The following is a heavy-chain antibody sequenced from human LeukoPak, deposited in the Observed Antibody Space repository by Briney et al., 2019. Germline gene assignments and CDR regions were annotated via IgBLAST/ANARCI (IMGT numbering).Heavy chain of an antibody. D-gene: IGHD1-26*01. V-gene: IGHV1-46*01. CDR1: GYTFTSYD. J-gene: IGHJ4*02. CDR2: INPSGGST. CDR3: ARDQGELLYSAYFDY. Sequence: PGGSLRLSCAASGYTFTSYDINWVRQATGQGLEWMGIINPSGGSTSYAQKFQGRVTMTRDTSTSTVYMELSSLRSEDTAVYYCARDQGELLYSAYFDYWGQGTLVTVSS.